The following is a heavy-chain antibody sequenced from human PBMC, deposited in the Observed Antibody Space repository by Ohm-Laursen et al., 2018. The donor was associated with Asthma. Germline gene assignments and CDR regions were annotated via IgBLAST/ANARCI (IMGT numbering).Heavy chain of an antibody. V-gene: IGHV3-74*01. CDR3: ASESDYDFWSGYYKAHGAFDI. CDR2: INSDGSST. D-gene: IGHD3-3*01. CDR1: GFTFSSYW. J-gene: IGHJ3*02. Sequence: GSLRLSCTASGFTFSSYWMHWVRQAPGKGLVWVSRINSDGSSTSYADSVKGRFTISRDNAKNTLYLQMNSLRAEDTAVYYCASESDYDFWSGYYKAHGAFDIWGQGTMVTVSS.